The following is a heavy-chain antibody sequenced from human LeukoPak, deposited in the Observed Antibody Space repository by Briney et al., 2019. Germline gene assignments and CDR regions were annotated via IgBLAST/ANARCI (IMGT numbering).Heavy chain of an antibody. D-gene: IGHD3-9*01. Sequence: ASVKVSCEASGGTFSSYAISWVRQAPGQGLEWMGGIIPIFGTANYAQKFQGRVTITADESTSTAYMELSSLRSEDTAVYYCARLYDILTGYFDYWGQGTLVTVSS. CDR1: GGTFSSYA. CDR3: ARLYDILTGYFDY. J-gene: IGHJ4*02. CDR2: IIPIFGTA. V-gene: IGHV1-69*01.